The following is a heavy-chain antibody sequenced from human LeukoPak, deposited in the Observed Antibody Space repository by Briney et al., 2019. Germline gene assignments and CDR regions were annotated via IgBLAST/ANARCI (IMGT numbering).Heavy chain of an antibody. CDR3: ARDSSGGGARDY. V-gene: IGHV4-34*01. D-gene: IGHD3-16*01. J-gene: IGHJ4*02. CDR1: GGSFSGYY. CDR2: INHSGST. Sequence: KSSETLSLTCAVYGGSFSGYYWSWIRQPPGKGLEWIGEINHSGSTNYNPSLKSRVTISVDTSKNQFSLKLSSVTAADTAVYYCARDSSGGGARDYWGQGTLVTVSS.